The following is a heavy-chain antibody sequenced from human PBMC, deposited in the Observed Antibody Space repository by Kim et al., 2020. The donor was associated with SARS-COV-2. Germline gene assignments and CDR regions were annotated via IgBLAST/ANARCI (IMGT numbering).Heavy chain of an antibody. CDR2: ISCNGGST. D-gene: IGHD2-2*01. J-gene: IGHJ6*02. V-gene: IGHV3-64D*09. Sequence: GGSLRLSCSASGFTFSSYAMHWVRQAPGKGLEYVSAISCNGGSTYYADSVKGRFTISRDNSKNTLYLQMSSLRAEDTAVYYCVTEYCSSTSCYHGMDVWGQGTTVTVSS. CDR1: GFTFSSYA. CDR3: VTEYCSSTSCYHGMDV.